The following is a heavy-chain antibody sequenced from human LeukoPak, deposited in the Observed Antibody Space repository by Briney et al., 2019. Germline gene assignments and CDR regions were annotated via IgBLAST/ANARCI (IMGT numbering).Heavy chain of an antibody. CDR1: GFTFSSHW. J-gene: IGHJ4*02. Sequence: GGSLRLPCAASGFTFSSHWMHWVRQAPGKGLVWVSRLNSDGSRTDYADSVKGRFTISRDNAKNTLYLQMDSLRAEDTAVYSCARDGRVGADGTILDYWGQGTLVTVSS. V-gene: IGHV3-74*01. CDR3: ARDGRVGADGTILDY. CDR2: LNSDGSRT. D-gene: IGHD6-13*01.